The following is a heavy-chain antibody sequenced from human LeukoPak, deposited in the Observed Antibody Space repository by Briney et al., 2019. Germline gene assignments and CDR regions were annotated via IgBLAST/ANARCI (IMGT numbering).Heavy chain of an antibody. J-gene: IGHJ6*03. CDR1: GFTFSSYW. V-gene: IGHV3-7*01. D-gene: IGHD6-6*01. CDR3: LGSSPYYYYMDV. CDR2: IKQDGSEK. Sequence: GGSLRLSCAASGFTFSSYWMSWVRQAPGKGLEWVANIKQDGSEKYYVDSVKGRFTISRDNAKNSLYLQMNSLRAEDTAVYYCLGSSPYYYYMDVWGKGTTVTVSS.